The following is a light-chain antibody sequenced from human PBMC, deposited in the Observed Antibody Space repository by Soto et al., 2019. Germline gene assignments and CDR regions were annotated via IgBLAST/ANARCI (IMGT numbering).Light chain of an antibody. Sequence: EIVLTQSPGTVSLSPGERATLSCRASQSLNSNYLAWHQQKPGQAPRLLIYDTFSRATGIPDRFSGSGSGTDFTLTISRLEPEDFAVYFCQQYDYLITFGQGTRPEIK. J-gene: IGKJ5*01. CDR1: QSLNSNY. V-gene: IGKV3-20*01. CDR2: DTF. CDR3: QQYDYLIT.